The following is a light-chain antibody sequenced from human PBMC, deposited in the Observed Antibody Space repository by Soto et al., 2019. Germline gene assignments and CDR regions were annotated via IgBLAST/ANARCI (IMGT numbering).Light chain of an antibody. J-gene: IGLJ1*01. CDR1: SSDVGGYSY. Sequence: QSVLTQPASVSGSPGQSVTISCTGTSSDVGGYSYVSWYQQHSGKAPKPMIYDVSERPSGVPDRFSGSKSGNTASLTISGLQAEDEADYFCCSYAGGTYVFGTGTKVTVL. V-gene: IGLV2-11*01. CDR3: CSYAGGTYV. CDR2: DVS.